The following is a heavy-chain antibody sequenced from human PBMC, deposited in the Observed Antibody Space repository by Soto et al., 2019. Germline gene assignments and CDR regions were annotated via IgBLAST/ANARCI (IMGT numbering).Heavy chain of an antibody. V-gene: IGHV4-39*01. D-gene: IGHD3-22*01. J-gene: IGHJ6*02. CDR3: ARRLYYDSSGFEGGGMDV. CDR2: IYYSGST. CDR1: GGSISSSSYY. Sequence: SETLSLTCTGSGGSISSSSYYWGWIRQPPGKGLEWIGSIYYSGSTYYNPSLKSRVTISVDTSKNQFSLKLSSVTAADTAVYYCARRLYYDSSGFEGGGMDVWGQGTTVT.